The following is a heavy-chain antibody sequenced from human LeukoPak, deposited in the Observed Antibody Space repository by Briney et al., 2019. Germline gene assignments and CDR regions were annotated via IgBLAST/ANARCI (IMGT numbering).Heavy chain of an antibody. CDR1: GGSISSSSYY. J-gene: IGHJ4*02. CDR2: IYYSGST. V-gene: IGHV4-39*01. Sequence: SETLSLTCTVSGGSISSSSYYWGWIRQPPGKGLEWIGSIYYSGSTYYNPSLKSRVTISVDTSKNQFSLKLSSVTAADTAVYYCASPLIFGVVIRDYWGQGTLVTVSS. D-gene: IGHD3-3*01. CDR3: ASPLIFGVVIRDY.